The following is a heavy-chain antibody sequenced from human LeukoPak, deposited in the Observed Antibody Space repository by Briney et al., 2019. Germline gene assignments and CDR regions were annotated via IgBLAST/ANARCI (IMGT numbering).Heavy chain of an antibody. V-gene: IGHV4-59*01. CDR2: IYYTGST. D-gene: IGHD2-15*01. J-gene: IGHJ4*02. CDR3: AACTGGTCYHLKFDY. CDR1: GGSISRYY. Sequence: MASETLSLTCTGSGGSISRYYWSWIRQPPGKGLEGIGDIYYTGSTNYNPSLKSRVTISVDTSKSQFSLKLTSVTAADTAMYYCAACTGGTCYHLKFDYWGQGTLVTVSS.